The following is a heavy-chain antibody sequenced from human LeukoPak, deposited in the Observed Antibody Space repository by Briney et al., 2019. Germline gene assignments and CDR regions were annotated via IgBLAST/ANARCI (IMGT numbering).Heavy chain of an antibody. J-gene: IGHJ6*02. Sequence: PSETLSLTCAVSGGSISSSNWWSWVRQPPGKGLEWIGEIYHSGSTNYNPSLKSRVTISVDKSKNQFSLKLSSVTAADTAVYYCARAPNSGYDPYYYYGMDVWGQGTTVTVSS. CDR3: ARAPNSGYDPYYYYGMDV. CDR2: IYHSGST. V-gene: IGHV4-4*02. D-gene: IGHD5-12*01. CDR1: GGSISSSNW.